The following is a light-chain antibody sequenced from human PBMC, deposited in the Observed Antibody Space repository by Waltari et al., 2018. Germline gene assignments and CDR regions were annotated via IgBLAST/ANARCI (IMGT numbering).Light chain of an antibody. J-gene: IGKJ1*01. Sequence: EIVLTQSPATLSLSPGERATLPCRASQSVSRYLAWSQQKPGQAPRLLIYDASNRATGIPARFSGSGSGTDFTLTISSLEPEDFAVYYCQQRSNWRTFGQGTKVEIK. V-gene: IGKV3-11*01. CDR1: QSVSRY. CDR3: QQRSNWRT. CDR2: DAS.